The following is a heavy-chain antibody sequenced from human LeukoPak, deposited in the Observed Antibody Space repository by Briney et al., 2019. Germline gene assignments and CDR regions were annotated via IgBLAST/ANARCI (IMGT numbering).Heavy chain of an antibody. V-gene: IGHV1-69*05. J-gene: IGHJ4*02. Sequence: ASVKVSCKASGGTFSTYAISWVRQAPGQGLEWMGGIIPIFGTTSYAQKFQGRVTITTDESTSTAYMELSSLRSEDTAVYYCASGSNYLTNYFDYWGQGTLVTVSS. D-gene: IGHD1-7*01. CDR1: GGTFSTYA. CDR2: IIPIFGTT. CDR3: ASGSNYLTNYFDY.